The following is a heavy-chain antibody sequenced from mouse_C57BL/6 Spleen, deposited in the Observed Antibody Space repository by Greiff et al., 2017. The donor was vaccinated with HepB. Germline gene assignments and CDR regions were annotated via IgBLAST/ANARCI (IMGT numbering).Heavy chain of an antibody. CDR2: INPNNGGT. D-gene: IGHD2-4*01. CDR3: ARSYEYDWYFDV. Sequence: VQLQQSGPELVKPGASVKISCKASGYTFTDYYMNWVKQSHGKSLEWIGDINPNNGGTSYNQKFKGKATLTVDKSSSTAYMELRSLTSEDSAVYYCARSYEYDWYFDVWGTGTTVTVSS. CDR1: GYTFTDYY. V-gene: IGHV1-26*01. J-gene: IGHJ1*03.